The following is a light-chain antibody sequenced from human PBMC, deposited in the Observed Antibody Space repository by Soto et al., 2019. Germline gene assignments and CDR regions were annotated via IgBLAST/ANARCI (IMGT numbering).Light chain of an antibody. CDR3: CSYADTYTFVV. J-gene: IGLJ2*01. CDR1: SSDVSAYDY. Sequence: QSALTQPRSVSGSPGQSVTIACTGTSSDVSAYDYVSWYQHHPGRPPKLIIYDLNKRPSGVPARFSGSKSGNTASLTISGLQAEDEAAYYCCSYADTYTFVVFGGGTKLTVL. V-gene: IGLV2-11*01. CDR2: DLN.